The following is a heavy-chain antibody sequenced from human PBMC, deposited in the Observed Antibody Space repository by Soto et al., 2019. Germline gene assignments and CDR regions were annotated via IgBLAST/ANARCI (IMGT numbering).Heavy chain of an antibody. CDR2: INHSGST. CDR1: GGSFSGYY. D-gene: IGHD3-3*01. CDR3: ARVKATIFGVANYYYYGMDV. J-gene: IGHJ6*02. Sequence: SETLALTCAVYGGSFSGYYWSWIRQPPGKGLEWIGEINHSGSTNYNPSLKSRVTISVDTSKNQFSLKLSSVTAADTAVYYCARVKATIFGVANYYYYGMDVWGQGXTVTVSS. V-gene: IGHV4-34*01.